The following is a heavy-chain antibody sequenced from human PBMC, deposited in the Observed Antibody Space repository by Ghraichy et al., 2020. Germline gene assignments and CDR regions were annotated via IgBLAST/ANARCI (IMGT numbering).Heavy chain of an antibody. CDR3: SRGGGAFTPVLYHMYV. Sequence: GGSLRLSCAASGLTFRRNTIHWVRQAPGKGLEWVSSIRSSTRYIYYADSVKGRFTISRDNAQNSLFLQMNSLRAEDTAVYYCSRGGGAFTPVLYHMYVCGRGTTVTV. V-gene: IGHV3-21*01. CDR1: GLTFRRNT. CDR2: IRSSTRYI. J-gene: IGHJ6*02. D-gene: IGHD4/OR15-4a*01.